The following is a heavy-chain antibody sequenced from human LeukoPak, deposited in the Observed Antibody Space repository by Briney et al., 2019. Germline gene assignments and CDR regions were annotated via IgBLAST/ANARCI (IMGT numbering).Heavy chain of an antibody. D-gene: IGHD4-23*01. J-gene: IGHJ4*02. CDR2: IYYNGST. CDR3: ARATVVSTRHFDY. Sequence: PSETLSLTCTVSGGSISSGGYYWSWIRQHPGKGLEWIGYIYYNGSTYYNPSLKSRVTISVDTSKNQFSLKLSSVTAADTAVYYCARATVVSTRHFDYWGQGTLVTVSS. CDR1: GGSISSGGYY. V-gene: IGHV4-31*03.